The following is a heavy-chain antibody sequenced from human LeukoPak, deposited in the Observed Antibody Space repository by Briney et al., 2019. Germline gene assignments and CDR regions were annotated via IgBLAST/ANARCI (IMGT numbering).Heavy chain of an antibody. CDR3: ARVMSASVWRSYGSYYYYYYMDI. CDR2: IKQDGSEK. CDR1: GFTFSIYW. Sequence: GGSLRLSCAASGFTFSIYWMSWVRQAPGKGLEWVANIKQDGSEKYSLASVKGRFTFSRDNAKHSLYMKMNSLRAEDTAVYYCARVMSASVWRSYGSYYYYYYMDIWGKGTTVTVSS. J-gene: IGHJ6*03. D-gene: IGHD3-16*01. V-gene: IGHV3-7*01.